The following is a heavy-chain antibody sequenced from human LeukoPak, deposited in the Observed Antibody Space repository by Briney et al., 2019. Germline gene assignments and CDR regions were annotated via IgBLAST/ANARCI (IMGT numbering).Heavy chain of an antibody. CDR2: IYHSGST. Sequence: KASQTLSLTCTVSGGSISSGGYYWSWIRQPPGKGLEWIGYIYHSGSTYYNPSLKSRVTISVDRSKNQFSLKLSSVTAADTAVYYCARDQESSGYSSSSGRADAFDIWGQGTMVTVSS. CDR3: ARDQESSGYSSSSGRADAFDI. D-gene: IGHD6-6*01. J-gene: IGHJ3*02. CDR1: GGSISSGGYY. V-gene: IGHV4-30-2*01.